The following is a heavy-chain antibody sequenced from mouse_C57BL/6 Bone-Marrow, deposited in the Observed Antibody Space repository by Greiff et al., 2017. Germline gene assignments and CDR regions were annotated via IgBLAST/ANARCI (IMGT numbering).Heavy chain of an antibody. V-gene: IGHV1-64*01. J-gene: IGHJ4*01. CDR3: ATKSYYYAMDY. CDR1: GYTFTSYW. CDR2: IHPNSGST. Sequence: VQLQQPGADLVKPGASVKLSCKASGYTFTSYWMHWVKQRPGQGLEWIGMIHPNSGSTNYHEKFKSKATLTVDKSSSTAYMQLSSLTSEDSAVYYCATKSYYYAMDYWGQGTSVTVAS.